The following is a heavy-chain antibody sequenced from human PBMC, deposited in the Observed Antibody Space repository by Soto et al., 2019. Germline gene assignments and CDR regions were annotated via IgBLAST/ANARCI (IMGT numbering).Heavy chain of an antibody. Sequence: EVQLVESGGGLVQPGGSLRLSCAASGFTFSDHYMDWVRQAPGKGLEWVGRTRNKANSYTTEYAASVKGRFTISRDDSMNSLYLQMTSLKTEDTAVYYCVYWSWRGSYGMDVWGQGTTVTVSS. D-gene: IGHD2-15*01. CDR2: TRNKANSYTT. CDR3: VYWSWRGSYGMDV. V-gene: IGHV3-72*01. CDR1: GFTFSDHY. J-gene: IGHJ6*02.